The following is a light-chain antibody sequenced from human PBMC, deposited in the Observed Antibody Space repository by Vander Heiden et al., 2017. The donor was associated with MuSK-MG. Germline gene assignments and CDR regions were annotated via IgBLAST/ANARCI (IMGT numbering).Light chain of an antibody. CDR2: EVS. Sequence: QSALTQPPSASGSPGQSVTISCTGTSSDVGGYNYVSWYQKHPATAPNLMIFEVSKRPSGVPDRFSGSKSGNTASLTVSGLQAEDEADYYCASHGGSNNFVIFGGGTKVTVL. CDR1: SSDVGGYNY. J-gene: IGLJ2*01. CDR3: ASHGGSNNFVI. V-gene: IGLV2-8*01.